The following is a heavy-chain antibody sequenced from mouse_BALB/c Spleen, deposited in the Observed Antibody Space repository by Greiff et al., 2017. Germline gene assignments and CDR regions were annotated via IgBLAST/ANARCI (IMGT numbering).Heavy chain of an antibody. CDR2: ISYSGST. Sequence: EVQLVESGPGLVKPSQSLSLTCTVTGYSITSDYAWNWIRQFPGNKLEWMGYISYSGSTSYNPSLKSRISITRDTSKNQFFLQLNSVTTEDTATYYCARGGNHAYYAMDYWGQGTSVTVSS. CDR1: GYSITSDYA. D-gene: IGHD2-1*01. V-gene: IGHV3-2*02. CDR3: ARGGNHAYYAMDY. J-gene: IGHJ4*01.